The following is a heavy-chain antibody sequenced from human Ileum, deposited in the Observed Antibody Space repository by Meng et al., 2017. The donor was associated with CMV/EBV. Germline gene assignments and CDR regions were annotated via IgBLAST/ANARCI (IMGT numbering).Heavy chain of an antibody. Sequence: SLTCTVSGDSHSSYYWELIRQPPGKGLEWIGYIYYRESTNYNPSLKSRVSMSVDTSKKQFSLRLSSVTAADSAVYYCARVSTIGAPDYWGQGTLVTVSS. V-gene: IGHV4-59*13. CDR1: GDSHSSYY. CDR2: IYYREST. J-gene: IGHJ4*02. CDR3: ARVSTIGAPDY. D-gene: IGHD6-6*01.